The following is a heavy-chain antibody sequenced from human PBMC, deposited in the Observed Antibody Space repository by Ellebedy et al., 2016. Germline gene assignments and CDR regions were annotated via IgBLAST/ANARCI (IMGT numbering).Heavy chain of an antibody. CDR3: AKDLSGSSFDY. CDR2: IWYDGSNK. D-gene: IGHD1-26*01. CDR1: GFTFSSYG. J-gene: IGHJ4*02. V-gene: IGHV3-30*02. Sequence: GESLKISXAASGFTFSSYGMHWVRQAPGKGLEWVAVIWYDGSNKYYADSVKGRFTISRDNSKNTLYLQMNSLRAEDTAVYYCAKDLSGSSFDYWGQGTLVTVSS.